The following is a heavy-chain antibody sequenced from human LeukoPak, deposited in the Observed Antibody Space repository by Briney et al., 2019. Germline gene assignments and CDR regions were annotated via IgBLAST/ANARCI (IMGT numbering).Heavy chain of an antibody. V-gene: IGHV3-11*01. D-gene: IGHD5-12*01. CDR2: ISSSGSTI. CDR1: GFTFSDYY. J-gene: IGHJ4*02. Sequence: GGSLRPSCAASGFTFSDYYMSWIRQAPGKGLEWVSYISSSGSTIYYADSVKGRFTISRDNAKNSLYLQMNSLRAEDTAVYYCARDPIVATLAPRDYWGQGTLVTVSS. CDR3: ARDPIVATLAPRDY.